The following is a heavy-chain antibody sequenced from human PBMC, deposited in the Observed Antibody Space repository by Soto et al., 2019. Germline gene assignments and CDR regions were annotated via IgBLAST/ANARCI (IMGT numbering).Heavy chain of an antibody. CDR1: GGTFSSYT. Sequence: ASVKVSFTASGGTFSSYTISWVRQAPGQGLEWMGIINPSGGSTSYAQKFQGRVTMTRDTSTSTVYMELSSLRSEDTAVYYCARPTSNWNHFDYWGQGTLVTVSS. V-gene: IGHV1-46*03. CDR3: ARPTSNWNHFDY. D-gene: IGHD1-1*01. J-gene: IGHJ4*02. CDR2: INPSGGST.